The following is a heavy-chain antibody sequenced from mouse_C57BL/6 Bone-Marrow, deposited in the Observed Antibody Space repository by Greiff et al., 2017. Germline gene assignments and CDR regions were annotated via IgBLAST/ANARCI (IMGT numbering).Heavy chain of an antibody. CDR1: GFTFSDYG. CDR3: ARPYYCGSSPWFAY. CDR2: ISSGSSTI. Sequence: EVKLVESGGGLVKPGGSLKLSCAASGFTFSDYGMHWVRQAPEKGLEWVAYISSGSSTIYYADTVKGRFTISRDNAKNTLFLKMTSLRSEDTAMYYCARPYYCGSSPWFAYWGQGTLVTVSA. D-gene: IGHD1-1*01. V-gene: IGHV5-17*01. J-gene: IGHJ3*01.